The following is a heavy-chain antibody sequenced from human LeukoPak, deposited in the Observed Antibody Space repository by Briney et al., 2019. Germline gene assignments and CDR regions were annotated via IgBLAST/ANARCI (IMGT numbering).Heavy chain of an antibody. Sequence: SVKVSCKASGGTFSSYAISWVRQAPGQGLEWMGGIIPIFGTANYAQKFQGRVTITTDESTSTAYMEPSSLRSEDTAVYYCARASSESIAARPYWFDPWGQGTLVTVSS. V-gene: IGHV1-69*05. CDR1: GGTFSSYA. J-gene: IGHJ5*02. CDR2: IIPIFGTA. CDR3: ARASSESIAARPYWFDP. D-gene: IGHD6-6*01.